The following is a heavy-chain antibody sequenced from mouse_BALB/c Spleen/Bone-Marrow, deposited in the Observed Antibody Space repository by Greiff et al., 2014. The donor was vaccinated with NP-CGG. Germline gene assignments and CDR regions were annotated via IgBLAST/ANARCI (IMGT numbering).Heavy chain of an antibody. CDR2: IYPGGVYS. CDR3: ATWGPYSFAY. Sequence: QVQLQQSGAELVRPGTSVKISCKASGYTFTNYWLGWLKQRPGHGLEWIGDIYPGGVYSNCNEKFKGKATLTADTSSSSAYIQLSRLTSEYSAVYFCATWGPYSFAYWGQGTTLTVSS. J-gene: IGHJ2*01. V-gene: IGHV1-63*02. CDR1: GYTFTNYW.